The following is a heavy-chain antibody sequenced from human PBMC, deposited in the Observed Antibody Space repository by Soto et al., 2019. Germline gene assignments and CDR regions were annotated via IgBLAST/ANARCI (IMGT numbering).Heavy chain of an antibody. V-gene: IGHV1-58*02. Sequence: ASVKVYCKASGFYFGSVVMQWVRPAHGQVLEWIGCIVFGNGNTNYAPQFRGRVTITRDMSTRTTYIALYNLRSEDTAVYFCSTDRPDSAIGWPAWCQGTSDNVSS. D-gene: IGHD3-22*01. J-gene: IGHJ6*02. CDR3: STDRPDSAIGWPA. CDR1: GFYFGSVV. CDR2: IVFGNGNT.